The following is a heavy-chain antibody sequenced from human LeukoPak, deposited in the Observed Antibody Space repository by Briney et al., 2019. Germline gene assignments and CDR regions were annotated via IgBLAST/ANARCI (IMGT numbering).Heavy chain of an antibody. V-gene: IGHV3-53*01. J-gene: IGHJ4*02. D-gene: IGHD3-22*01. CDR1: GFTVSSNY. CDR3: TTVIDPYDSSCIFDY. CDR2: IYSGGST. Sequence: PGGSLRLSCAASGFTVSSNYLSWVRQAPGKGLEWISVIYSGGSTYYADSVKGRFTISRDNSKNTLYLQMNSLKTEDTAVYYCTTVIDPYDSSCIFDYWGQGTLVTVSS.